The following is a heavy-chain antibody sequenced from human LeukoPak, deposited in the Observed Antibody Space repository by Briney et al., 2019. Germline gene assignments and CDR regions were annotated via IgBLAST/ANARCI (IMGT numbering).Heavy chain of an antibody. J-gene: IGHJ4*02. CDR1: GGTFSSYT. CDR3: ARYYYGSGKDY. V-gene: IGHV1-69*02. Sequence: ASVKVSCKASGGTFSSYTISWVRQAPGQGLEWIGRIIPILGIANYAQKFQGRVTITADKSTSTAYMELSSLRSEDTAVYYCARYYYGSGKDYWGQGTLVTVSS. D-gene: IGHD3-10*01. CDR2: IIPILGIA.